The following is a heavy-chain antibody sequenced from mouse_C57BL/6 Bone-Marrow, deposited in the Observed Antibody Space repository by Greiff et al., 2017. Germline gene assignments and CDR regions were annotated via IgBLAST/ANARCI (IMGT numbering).Heavy chain of an antibody. J-gene: IGHJ2*01. D-gene: IGHD2-10*01. V-gene: IGHV1-15*01. Sequence: QVQLQQSGAELVRPGASVTLSCKASGYTFTDYEMHWVKQTPVHGLEWIGAIDPETGGTAYNQKFKGKAILTADKSSSTAYMELRSLTSVDSAVYYCTRDEAYYGNYGRVYWGKGTTLTVSS. CDR3: TRDEAYYGNYGRVY. CDR2: IDPETGGT. CDR1: GYTFTDYE.